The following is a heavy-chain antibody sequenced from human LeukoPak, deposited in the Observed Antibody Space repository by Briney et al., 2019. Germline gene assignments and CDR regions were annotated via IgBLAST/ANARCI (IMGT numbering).Heavy chain of an antibody. CDR3: ARLAWLDY. J-gene: IGHJ4*02. D-gene: IGHD5-12*01. CDR2: ISSSSSTI. Sequence: GGSLRLSCAASGFTFSSYSMNWVRQAPGKGLEWVSYISSSSSTIYYADSVKGRFTISRDNAKNSLYLQINSLRAEDTAVYYCARLAWLDYWGQGTLVTVSS. CDR1: GFTFSSYS. V-gene: IGHV3-48*01.